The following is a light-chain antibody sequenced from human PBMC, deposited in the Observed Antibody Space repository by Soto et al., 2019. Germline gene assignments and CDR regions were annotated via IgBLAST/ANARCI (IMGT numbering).Light chain of an antibody. CDR2: DVN. CDR3: TSYASGSSHVV. J-gene: IGLJ2*01. CDR1: SSDIGGYDY. V-gene: IGLV2-14*01. Sequence: QAVVTQPASVSGSPGQSITLSCTGTSSDIGGYDYVSWYQRHPGKAPKLIIYDVNNRPSGVSNRSSGSKSGNTASLTISGLQAEDEADYYCTSYASGSSHVVFGGGTQLTVL.